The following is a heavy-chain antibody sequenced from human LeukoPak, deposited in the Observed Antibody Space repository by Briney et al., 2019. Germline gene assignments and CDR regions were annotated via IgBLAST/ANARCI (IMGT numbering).Heavy chain of an antibody. CDR1: GFTFDEYA. D-gene: IGHD2/OR15-2a*01. CDR2: LNWNSGTR. V-gene: IGHV3-9*01. CDR3: ATWAFYHNLDV. Sequence: PGRSLRLSCAASGFTFDEYAMHWLRQAPGKGLEWVSGLNWNSGTRGYADSVEGRFTISRDNAKNSLYLQMNSLTSEDTALYYCATWAFYHNLDVWGQGTTVIVSS. J-gene: IGHJ6*02.